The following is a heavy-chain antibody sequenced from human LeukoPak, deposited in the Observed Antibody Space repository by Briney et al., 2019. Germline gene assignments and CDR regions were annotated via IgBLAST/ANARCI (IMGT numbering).Heavy chain of an antibody. CDR2: INHSGST. Sequence: PSETLSLTCAVYGGSFSGYYWSWIRQPPGKGLEWVGVINHSGSTNYNPSLKSRVTISVDTSKNQFSLKLSSVTAADTAVYYCARGLTVGYDSSGYYLIYYYYYMDVWGKGTTVTVSS. CDR1: GGSFSGYY. CDR3: ARGLTVGYDSSGYYLIYYYYYMDV. V-gene: IGHV4-34*01. J-gene: IGHJ6*03. D-gene: IGHD3-22*01.